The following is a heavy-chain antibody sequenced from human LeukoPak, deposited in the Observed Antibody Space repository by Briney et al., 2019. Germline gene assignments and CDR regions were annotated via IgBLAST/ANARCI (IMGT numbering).Heavy chain of an antibody. CDR1: GFPVNSNY. D-gene: IGHD3-9*01. J-gene: IGHJ6*02. V-gene: IGHV3-21*01. Sequence: GALELSCAASGFPVNSNYMSWVRQAPGKGLEWVSFISSTSTNIHYADSVKGRFTISRDNAKNTLYLQMNTLRVEDTAVYYCARDLMDYDVSTGLHHYYMDVWGQGTTVTVSS. CDR2: ISSTSTNI. CDR3: ARDLMDYDVSTGLHHYYMDV.